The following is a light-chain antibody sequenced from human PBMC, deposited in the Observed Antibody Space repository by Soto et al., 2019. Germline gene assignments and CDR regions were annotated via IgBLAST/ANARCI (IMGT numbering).Light chain of an antibody. V-gene: IGLV2-18*02. CDR3: SSYTSDSSYV. Sequence: QSALTQPPSVSGSPGQSVTISCTGTSTDFVSYNRVSWYQQPPGTAPKLMIYAVSNRPSGVSNRFSASKSGNTASLFISGLQAEDEADYYCSSYTSDSSYVFGSGTKVTVL. CDR2: AVS. J-gene: IGLJ1*01. CDR1: STDFVSYNR.